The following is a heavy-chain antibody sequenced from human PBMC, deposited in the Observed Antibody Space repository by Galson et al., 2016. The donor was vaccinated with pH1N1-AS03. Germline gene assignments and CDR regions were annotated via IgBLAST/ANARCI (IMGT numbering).Heavy chain of an antibody. V-gene: IGHV2-5*01. D-gene: IGHD2-21*02. Sequence: PALVKPTQTLTLTCTFSGLSLSTSEVGVGWIRQPPGKALEWLALISWNDNKLYRPSLKSRLTITKDTSKNQVVLTMTNMDPEDTATYYCGHSTAGYWGQGILVTVSS. CDR3: GHSTAGY. CDR2: ISWNDNK. CDR1: GLSLSTSEVG. J-gene: IGHJ4*02.